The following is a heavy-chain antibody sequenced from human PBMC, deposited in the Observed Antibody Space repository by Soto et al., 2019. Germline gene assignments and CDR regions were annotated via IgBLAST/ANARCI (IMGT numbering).Heavy chain of an antibody. CDR1: GGSINSGDSY. CDR3: AGDAPGVAPY. CDR2: INYRGST. D-gene: IGHD2-15*01. Sequence: QVQLQESGPGLVRPSQTLSLICTVSGGSINSGDSYWNWIRQHPEKGLEWIGYINYRGSTFYNPSLKSRIIISVDTSKNQFSLKLSSVTAADTAVYYWAGDAPGVAPYWGQGTLVTVSS. J-gene: IGHJ4*02. V-gene: IGHV4-31*03.